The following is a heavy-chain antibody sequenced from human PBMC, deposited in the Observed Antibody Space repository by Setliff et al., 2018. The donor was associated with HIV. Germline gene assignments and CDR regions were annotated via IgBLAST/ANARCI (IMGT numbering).Heavy chain of an antibody. Sequence: GASVKVSCKTSGYTFDAKYIHWARQAPGQGLEWMGWINPNSGGTNYAQKFQGRVTLTTDTSTNTVYMELKSLRSDDTAVYYCERSDWELVLSSFDYWGQGTQVTVSS. D-gene: IGHD1-26*01. CDR3: ERSDWELVLSSFDY. V-gene: IGHV1-2*02. J-gene: IGHJ4*02. CDR1: GYTFDAKY. CDR2: INPNSGGT.